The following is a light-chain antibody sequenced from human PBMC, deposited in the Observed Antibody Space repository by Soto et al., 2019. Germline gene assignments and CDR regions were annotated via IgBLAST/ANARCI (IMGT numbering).Light chain of an antibody. V-gene: IGKV1-39*01. CDR1: QSISSY. CDR3: QQSYSIPYT. Sequence: DIQMTQSPSSLSASVGDRVTITCRASQSISSYLTWYQQKPGEAPKLLIYAASSLQSGVPSRFSGSASGTDFTLTISSLQPEDFATYYCQQSYSIPYTFGQGTKLEIK. J-gene: IGKJ2*01. CDR2: AAS.